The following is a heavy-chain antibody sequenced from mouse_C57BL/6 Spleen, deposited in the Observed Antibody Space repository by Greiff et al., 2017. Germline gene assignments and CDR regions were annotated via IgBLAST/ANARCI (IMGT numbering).Heavy chain of an antibody. V-gene: IGHV1-52*01. J-gene: IGHJ2*01. CDR1: GYTFTSYW. CDR2: IDPSDSET. Sequence: QVQLQQPGAELVRPGSSVKLSCKASGYTFTSYWMHWVKQRPIQGLEWIGNIDPSDSETHYNQKFKDKATLTVAKSSSTAYMQLSSLTSEDSAVYYCARRGYYDYPYYFDYWGQGTTLTVSS. D-gene: IGHD2-4*01. CDR3: ARRGYYDYPYYFDY.